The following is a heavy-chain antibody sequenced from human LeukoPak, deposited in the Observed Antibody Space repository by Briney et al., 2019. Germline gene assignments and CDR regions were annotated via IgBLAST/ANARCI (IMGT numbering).Heavy chain of an antibody. CDR2: ISWNSGSI. J-gene: IGHJ5*02. CDR1: GFTFDDYA. D-gene: IGHD6-13*01. V-gene: IGHV3-9*01. CDR3: AKDIWPGYSSSWYLPNWFDP. Sequence: GGSLRLSCAASGFTFDDYAMHWVRQAPGKGLEWVSGISWNSGSIGYADSVKGRFTISRDNAKNSLYLQMNSLRAEDTALYYCAKDIWPGYSSSWYLPNWFDPWGQGTLVTVSS.